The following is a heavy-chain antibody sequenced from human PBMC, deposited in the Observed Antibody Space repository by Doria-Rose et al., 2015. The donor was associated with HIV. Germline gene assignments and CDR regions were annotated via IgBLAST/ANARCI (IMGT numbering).Heavy chain of an antibody. Sequence: VQLVQSGGGLVQPGRSLRLSCVGSGFSFESYAMHWVRLAPWKGLEWVAGISWDSGAKDNADSVEGRFTISRDNAKKSVYLEMRSLRPEDTAFNYCAKAPIIGPKYYFYMDVWGKGPSVTVSS. J-gene: IGHJ6*03. CDR1: GFSFESYA. D-gene: IGHD3-3*01. CDR2: ISWDSGAK. CDR3: AKAPIIGPKYYFYMDV. V-gene: IGHV3-9*01.